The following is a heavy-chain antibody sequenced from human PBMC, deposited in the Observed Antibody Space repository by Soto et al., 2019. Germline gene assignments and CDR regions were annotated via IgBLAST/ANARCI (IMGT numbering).Heavy chain of an antibody. D-gene: IGHD6-19*01. Sequence: QVQLVESGGGVVQPGRSLRLSCAASGFTFSSYGMHWVRQAPGKGLEWVAVIWYDGSNKYYADSVKGRFTISRDNSKNTLYLQMNSLRAEDTAVYYCARGNVAGLDYWGQGTLVTVSS. CDR1: GFTFSSYG. CDR3: ARGNVAGLDY. J-gene: IGHJ4*02. CDR2: IWYDGSNK. V-gene: IGHV3-33*01.